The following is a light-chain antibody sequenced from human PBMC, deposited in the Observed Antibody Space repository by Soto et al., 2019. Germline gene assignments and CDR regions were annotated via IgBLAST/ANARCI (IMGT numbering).Light chain of an antibody. Sequence: DIQMTQSPSSLSASIGDRVTITCRASQPIIRYLNWYQQKPGKAPRLLIYAASSLQSGVPSRFSGSGSWTDFTLTVSSLQPEDFETYYCPQSYKRPRTFGQGTRVESK. CDR3: PQSYKRPRT. CDR2: AAS. V-gene: IGKV1-39*01. J-gene: IGKJ1*01. CDR1: QPIIRY.